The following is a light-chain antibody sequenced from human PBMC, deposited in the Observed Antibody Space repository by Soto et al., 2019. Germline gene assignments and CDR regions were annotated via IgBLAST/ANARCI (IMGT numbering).Light chain of an antibody. J-gene: IGLJ2*01. CDR1: SSNIGAGYD. Sequence: QLVLTQPPSVSGAPGQRVTISCTGSSSNIGAGYDVHWYQQLPGTDPKLLIYGNSNRPSGVPDRFSGSKSGTSASLAITGLQAEDEADYYCQSYDSSLSGSVFGGGTKLTVL. CDR3: QSYDSSLSGSV. CDR2: GNS. V-gene: IGLV1-40*01.